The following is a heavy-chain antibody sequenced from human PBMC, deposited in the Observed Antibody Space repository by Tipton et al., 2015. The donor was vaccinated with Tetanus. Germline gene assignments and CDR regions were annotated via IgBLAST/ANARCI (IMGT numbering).Heavy chain of an antibody. CDR2: IYYSGRT. J-gene: IGHJ5*02. V-gene: IGHV4-39*01. Sequence: LRLSCTVSGGSIDSSSTYWGWIRQSPGKGLEWIGSIYYSGRTYYNPSLRSRVTISVDTSKIQFSLKLSSVTAADTAVYYCVRHDGTATLNWFDPWGQGTLVTVSS. CDR3: VRHDGTATLNWFDP. D-gene: IGHD5-18*01. CDR1: GGSIDSSSTY.